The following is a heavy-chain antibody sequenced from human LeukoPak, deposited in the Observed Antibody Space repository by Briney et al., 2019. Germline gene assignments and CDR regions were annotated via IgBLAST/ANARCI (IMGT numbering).Heavy chain of an antibody. CDR1: GYTFTTYY. Sequence: SCKASGYTFTTYYMHWVRQAPGKGLEWVAVISYDGSNKYYADSVKGRFTISRDNSKNTLYLQMNSLRAEDTAVYYCARVPYYYDSSGYYSWGQGTLVTVSS. J-gene: IGHJ4*02. D-gene: IGHD3-22*01. CDR3: ARVPYYYDSSGYYS. V-gene: IGHV3-30*04. CDR2: ISYDGSNK.